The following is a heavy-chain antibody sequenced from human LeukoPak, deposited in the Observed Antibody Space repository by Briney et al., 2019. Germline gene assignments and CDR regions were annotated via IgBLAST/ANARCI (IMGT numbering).Heavy chain of an antibody. V-gene: IGHV4-61*02. CDR1: GGSISSGSYY. J-gene: IGHJ3*02. D-gene: IGHD2-2*01. Sequence: PSETLSLTCTVSGGSISSGSYYWSWIRQPAGKGREWIGRIYTSGSTNYNPSLKSRVTISVDTSKNQFPLKLSSVTAADTAVYYCARVGLGYCSSTSCFDAFDIWGQGTMVTVSS. CDR2: IYTSGST. CDR3: ARVGLGYCSSTSCFDAFDI.